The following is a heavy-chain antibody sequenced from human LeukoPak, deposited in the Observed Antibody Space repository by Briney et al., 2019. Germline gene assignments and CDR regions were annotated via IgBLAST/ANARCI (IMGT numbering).Heavy chain of an antibody. CDR2: TIPIFGTA. J-gene: IGHJ3*02. D-gene: IGHD5-18*01. CDR3: ARIAAMVNGFGAFDI. Sequence: GASVKVSCKASGGTFRSYGISWVRQAPGQGLEWMGGTIPIFGTANYEQKFQGRVTITTDEPTSTAYMELSSLRSEDTAVYYCARIAAMVNGFGAFDIWGHGTMVTVSS. CDR1: GGTFRSYG. V-gene: IGHV1-69*05.